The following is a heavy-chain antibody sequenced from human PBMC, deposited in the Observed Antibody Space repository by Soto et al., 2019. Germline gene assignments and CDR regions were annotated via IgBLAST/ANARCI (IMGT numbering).Heavy chain of an antibody. V-gene: IGHV1-24*01. CDR3: AAHKSRYNWNDVWFDP. D-gene: IGHD1-20*01. J-gene: IGHJ5*02. CDR2: FDPEDGET. CDR1: GYTLNELS. Sequence: GASVKVSCKVSGYTLNELSMHWVRQAPGQGLEWMGGFDPEDGETIYAQKFQGRVTMTEDTSTDTAYMELSSLRSEDTAVYYCAAHKSRYNWNDVWFDPWGQGTLVTVSS.